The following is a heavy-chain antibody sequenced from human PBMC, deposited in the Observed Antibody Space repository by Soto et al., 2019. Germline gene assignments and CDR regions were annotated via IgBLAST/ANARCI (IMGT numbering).Heavy chain of an antibody. CDR2: VSGGSGVT. Sequence: EVQLLESGGGLVQPGGSLRLSCAVSGFSFSTYGVTWVRQAPGKGLEWVSGVSGGSGVTHYADSVKGRFTITGDNSKNTVYLHMNSLRVEDTAVYSCAKWNGYGDSWGQGTLVTVSS. D-gene: IGHD1-1*01. J-gene: IGHJ4*02. CDR3: AKWNGYGDS. V-gene: IGHV3-23*01. CDR1: GFSFSTYG.